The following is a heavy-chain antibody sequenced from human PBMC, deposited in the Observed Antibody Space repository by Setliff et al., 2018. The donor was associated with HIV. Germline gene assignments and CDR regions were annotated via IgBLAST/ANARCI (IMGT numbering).Heavy chain of an antibody. CDR3: VKSEIAVSGKLYFEY. D-gene: IGHD6-19*01. V-gene: IGHV5-51*01. Sequence: GESLKISCKGSGYIFGLYWVGWVRQMPGKGLEWMGIIYLGDSDTRYSPDFQGQVTISADKSISTAYLQWNSLKASDSGMYFCVKSEIAVSGKLYFEYWGQGTLVTVSS. J-gene: IGHJ4*02. CDR2: IYLGDSDT. CDR1: GYIFGLYW.